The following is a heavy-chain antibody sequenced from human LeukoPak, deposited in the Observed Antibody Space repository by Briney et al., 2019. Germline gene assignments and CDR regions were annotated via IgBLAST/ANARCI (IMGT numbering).Heavy chain of an antibody. J-gene: IGHJ5*02. CDR2: IYYSGST. CDR1: GGSISSSSYY. Sequence: PSETLSLTCTVSGGSISSSSYYWGWIRQPPGKGLEWIGSIYYSGSTYYNPSLKSRVTISVDTSKNQFSLKLSSVTAADTAVYYCARPRGYGSGSSWFDPWGQGTLVTVSS. D-gene: IGHD3-10*01. V-gene: IGHV4-39*01. CDR3: ARPRGYGSGSSWFDP.